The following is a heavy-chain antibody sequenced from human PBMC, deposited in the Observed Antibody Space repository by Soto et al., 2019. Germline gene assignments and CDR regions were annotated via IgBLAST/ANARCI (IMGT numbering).Heavy chain of an antibody. CDR3: ARAPYCISTSCYSGYYYYYGTDV. Sequence: ASVKVSCKASGGTFGSNAISWVRQAPGQGLEWMGKIIPIFGTANNAQKFQGRVTITADESTSTAYMELSSLRSEDTAVYYCARAPYCISTSCYSGYYYYYGTDVWGQGTTVTVS. CDR1: GGTFGSNA. CDR2: IIPIFGTA. D-gene: IGHD2-2*01. J-gene: IGHJ6*02. V-gene: IGHV1-69*13.